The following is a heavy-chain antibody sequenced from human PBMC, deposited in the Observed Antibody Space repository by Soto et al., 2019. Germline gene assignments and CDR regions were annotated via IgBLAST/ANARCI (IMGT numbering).Heavy chain of an antibody. J-gene: IGHJ6*02. D-gene: IGHD6-19*01. CDR2: TYYRSKWYN. V-gene: IGHV6-1*01. CDR3: ARAFSAVAGTPYGMDV. Sequence: SQTLSLTCAISGDSVSSNSAAWNWIRQSPSRGLEWLGRTYYRSKWYNDYAVSVKSRITINPDTSKNQFSLQLNSVTPEDSAVYYCARAFSAVAGTPYGMDVWGQGTTVTVSS. CDR1: GDSVSSNSAA.